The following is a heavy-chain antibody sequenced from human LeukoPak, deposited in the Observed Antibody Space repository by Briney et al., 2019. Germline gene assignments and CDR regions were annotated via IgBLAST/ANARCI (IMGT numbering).Heavy chain of an antibody. V-gene: IGHV4-59*01. CDR1: GGSISSYY. CDR3: ARGAYSSGWYRRYYFGY. Sequence: PSETLSLTCTVSGGSISSYYWSWIRQPPGKGLEWIGYIYYSGSTNYNPSLKSRVTISVDTSKNQFSLKLSSVTAADTAVYYCARGAYSSGWYRRYYFGYWGQGTLVTVSS. J-gene: IGHJ4*02. D-gene: IGHD6-19*01. CDR2: IYYSGST.